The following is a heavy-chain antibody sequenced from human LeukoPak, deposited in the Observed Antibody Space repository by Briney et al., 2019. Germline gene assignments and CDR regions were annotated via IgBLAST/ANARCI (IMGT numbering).Heavy chain of an antibody. V-gene: IGHV1-69*04. CDR2: IIPILGIA. CDR3: ARGPITMVRGVTAIYDY. D-gene: IGHD3-10*01. J-gene: IGHJ4*02. CDR1: GYTFTSYA. Sequence: SVKVSCKASGYTFTSYAISWVRQAPGQGLEWMGRIIPILGIANYAQKFQGRVTITADKSTSTAYMELSSLRSEDTAVYYCARGPITMVRGVTAIYDYWGQGTLVTVSS.